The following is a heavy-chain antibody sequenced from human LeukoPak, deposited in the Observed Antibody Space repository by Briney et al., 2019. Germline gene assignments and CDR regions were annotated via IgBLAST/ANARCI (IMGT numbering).Heavy chain of an antibody. D-gene: IGHD3-22*01. Sequence: GGSLRLSCAASGFRFSNYAMNWVRQAPGKGLEWVSGISGSGGGTYYADSVKGRFTVSRDNSKNTLNLQMNSLRAEDTAVYYCAKGHIESGGYYYFDYWGQGTLVTVSS. V-gene: IGHV3-23*01. J-gene: IGHJ4*02. CDR1: GFRFSNYA. CDR3: AKGHIESGGYYYFDY. CDR2: ISGSGGGT.